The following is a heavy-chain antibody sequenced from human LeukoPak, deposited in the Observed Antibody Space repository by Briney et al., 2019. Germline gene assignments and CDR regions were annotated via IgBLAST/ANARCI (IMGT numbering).Heavy chain of an antibody. D-gene: IGHD3-10*01. CDR3: AREVIPAVIGFEYHNWFDP. V-gene: IGHV3-23*01. CDR2: ISGSGRDT. Sequence: GGSLRLSCAASGFTFSHSAMSWVRQAPGAGLEWISTISGSGRDTNYADSVRGRLIISRDNSKNTLYLQMNSLRAEDTAVYYCAREVIPAVIGFEYHNWFDPWGQGTLVTVSS. CDR1: GFTFSHSA. J-gene: IGHJ5*02.